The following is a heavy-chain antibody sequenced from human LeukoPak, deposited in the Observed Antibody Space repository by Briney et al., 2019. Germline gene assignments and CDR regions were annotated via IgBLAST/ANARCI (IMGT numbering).Heavy chain of an antibody. CDR2: INHSGST. CDR1: GGSFSGYY. Sequence: SETLSLTCAVYGGSFSGYYWSWIRQPPGKGLEWIGEINHSGSTNYNPSLKSRVTISVDTSKNQFSLKLSSVTAADTAVYYCARGGKYYDILTGYSSGHYYGMDVWGKGTTVTVSS. V-gene: IGHV4-34*01. CDR3: ARGGKYYDILTGYSSGHYYGMDV. D-gene: IGHD3-9*01. J-gene: IGHJ6*04.